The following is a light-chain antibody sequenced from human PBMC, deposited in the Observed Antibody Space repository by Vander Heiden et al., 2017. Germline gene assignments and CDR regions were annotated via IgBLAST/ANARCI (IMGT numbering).Light chain of an antibody. J-gene: IGKJ3*01. CDR1: QSVSSY. CDR2: DAS. CDR3: QQRSNWPLT. V-gene: IGKV3-11*01. Sequence: EIVLTPSPATLFLSPGETATLSCRASQSVSSYLAWYQQRPNRAPRHLIYDASNRATGIPARFSGSGSGTDFTLTISSLEPEDFAVYYCQQRSNWPLTFGPGTKVDIK.